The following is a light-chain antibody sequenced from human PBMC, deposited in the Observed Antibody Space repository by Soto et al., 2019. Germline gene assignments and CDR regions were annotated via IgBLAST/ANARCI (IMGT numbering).Light chain of an antibody. CDR2: DAS. J-gene: IGKJ5*01. CDR3: QQRSSWPIT. V-gene: IGKV3D-20*02. Sequence: EFVLTQSSGTLSLSPGERATLSCRASQTVRNNYLAWYQQKPGQAPRLLIYDASSRATGIPDRFSGGGSGTDFTLTISRLEPEDFAVYYCQQRSSWPITFGQGTRLENK. CDR1: QTVRNNY.